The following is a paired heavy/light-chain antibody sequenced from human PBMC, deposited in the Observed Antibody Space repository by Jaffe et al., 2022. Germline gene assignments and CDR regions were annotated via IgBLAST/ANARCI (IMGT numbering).Light chain of an antibody. CDR2: LGS. CDR3: MQALQTPRWT. V-gene: IGKV2-28*01. Sequence: DIVMTQSPLSLPVTPGEPASISCRSSQSLLHSNGYNYLDWYLQKPGQSPQLLIYLGSNRASGVPDRFSGSGSGTDFTLKISRVEAEDVGVYYCMQALQTPRWTFGQGTKVEIK. J-gene: IGKJ1*01. CDR1: QSLLHSNGYNY.
Heavy chain of an antibody. CDR2: ISSSGSTI. CDR1: GFTFSDYY. Sequence: QVQLVESGGGLVKPGGSLRLSCAASGFTFSDYYMSWIRQAPGKGLEWVSYISSSGSTIYYADSVKGRFTISRDNAKNSLYLQMNSLRAEDTAVYYCASRRGYCSGGSCYSDVETQHWGQGTLVTVSS. CDR3: ASRRGYCSGGSCYSDVETQH. V-gene: IGHV3-11*01. J-gene: IGHJ1*01. D-gene: IGHD2-15*01.